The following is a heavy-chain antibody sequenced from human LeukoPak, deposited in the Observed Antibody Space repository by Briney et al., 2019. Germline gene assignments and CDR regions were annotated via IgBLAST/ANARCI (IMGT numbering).Heavy chain of an antibody. CDR3: ARDPAINVHMFRGVNNWFDP. CDR2: ISAYNGNT. J-gene: IGHJ5*02. CDR1: GYTFTTYG. Sequence: ASAKVSCTASGYTFTTYGISWVRQAPGQGLEWMGWISAYNGNTNYAQKLQGRVTMTTDTSTSTAYMELRSLRSDDTAVYYCARDPAINVHMFRGVNNWFDPWGQGTLVTASS. D-gene: IGHD3-10*01. V-gene: IGHV1-18*01.